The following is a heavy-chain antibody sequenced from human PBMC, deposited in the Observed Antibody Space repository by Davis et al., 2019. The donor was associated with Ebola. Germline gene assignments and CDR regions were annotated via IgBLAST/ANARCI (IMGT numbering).Heavy chain of an antibody. CDR3: ARDVSVRSVGAPSRFYY. V-gene: IGHV1-3*01. D-gene: IGHD1-26*01. J-gene: IGHJ4*02. CDR1: GYTFTSYA. Sequence: AASVKVSCKASGYTFTSYAMHWVRQAPGQRLEWMGWINAGNGNTKYSQKFQGRVTITRDTSASTAYMELRSLRSDDTAVYYCARDVSVRSVGAPSRFYYWGQGTLVTVSS. CDR2: INAGNGNT.